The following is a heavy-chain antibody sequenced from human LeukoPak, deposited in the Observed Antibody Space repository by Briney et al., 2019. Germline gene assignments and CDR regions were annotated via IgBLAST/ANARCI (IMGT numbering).Heavy chain of an antibody. CDR1: GYIFTGYY. D-gene: IGHD6-13*01. CDR2: INPNSGGT. J-gene: IGHJ4*02. CDR3: ARGEGDSSSCPFNY. Sequence: ASVTVSFQASGYIFTGYYMHWVRQAPGQGLEWMGWINPNSGGTKYAQQFQGRATMTRDTSISTAYMELRRLTSNDTAVDYCARGEGDSSSCPFNYWGQGTLVPVSS. V-gene: IGHV1-2*02.